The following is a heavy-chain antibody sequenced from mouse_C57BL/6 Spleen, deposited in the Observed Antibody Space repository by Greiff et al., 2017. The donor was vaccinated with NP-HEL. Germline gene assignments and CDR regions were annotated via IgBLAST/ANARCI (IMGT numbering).Heavy chain of an antibody. V-gene: IGHV1-82*01. CDR1: GYAFSSSW. D-gene: IGHD1-1*01. Sequence: QVQLQQSGPELVKPGASVKISCKASGYAFSSSWMNWVKQRPGKGLEWIGRIYPGDGDTNYNGKFKGKATLTADKSSSTAYMQLSSLTSEDAAVYFCRRAPLRYSGSSSFAYWGQGTLVTVSA. CDR3: RRAPLRYSGSSSFAY. J-gene: IGHJ3*01. CDR2: IYPGDGDT.